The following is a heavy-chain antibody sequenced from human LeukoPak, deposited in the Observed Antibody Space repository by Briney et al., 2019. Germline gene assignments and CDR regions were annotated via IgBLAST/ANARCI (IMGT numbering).Heavy chain of an antibody. CDR1: GGSISSYY. CDR3: ARHMGRDGYNE. Sequence: SETLSLTCTVSGGSISSYYWSWIRQPPGKGLEWIGEINHSGSTNYNPSLKSRVTISVDTSKNQFSLKLSSVTAADTAVYYCARHMGRDGYNEWGQGTLVTVSS. D-gene: IGHD5-24*01. J-gene: IGHJ4*02. CDR2: INHSGST. V-gene: IGHV4-34*01.